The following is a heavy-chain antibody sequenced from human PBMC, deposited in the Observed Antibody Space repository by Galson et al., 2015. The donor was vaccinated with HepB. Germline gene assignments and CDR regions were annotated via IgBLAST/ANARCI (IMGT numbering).Heavy chain of an antibody. V-gene: IGHV3-23*01. Sequence: SLRLSCAISGFTFSSYAMNWVRQVPGKGLEWVSCISGSGADTYYADSVKGRFTISRDNSKNTLDLQMNSLRAEDTAVYYCAKAFPVQKATVLSDHWGQGTLVTVSP. J-gene: IGHJ5*02. CDR2: ISGSGADT. CDR1: GFTFSSYA. D-gene: IGHD5-24*01. CDR3: AKAFPVQKATVLSDH.